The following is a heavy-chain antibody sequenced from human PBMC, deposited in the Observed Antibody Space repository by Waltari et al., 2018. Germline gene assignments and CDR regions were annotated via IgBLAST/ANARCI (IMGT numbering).Heavy chain of an antibody. CDR2: VRGDVRA. CDR1: W. Sequence: WYSWFRHSPAKGLEWIGQVRGDVRANYQPFFSSRVTVSVDRTSDRFSLRMTSATTADTAMYFCARDRGRGIYLDSWGQGILVTASS. V-gene: IGHV4-4*01. CDR3: ARDRGRGIYLDS. J-gene: IGHJ4*02. D-gene: IGHD2-15*01.